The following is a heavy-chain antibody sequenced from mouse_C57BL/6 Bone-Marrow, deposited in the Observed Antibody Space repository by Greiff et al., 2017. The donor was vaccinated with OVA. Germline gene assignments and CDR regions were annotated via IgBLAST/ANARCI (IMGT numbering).Heavy chain of an antibody. Sequence: QVTLKVSGPGILQSSQTLSLTCSFSGFSLSTSGMGVSWLRQPSGKGLEWLAPIYWDDDKRSNPSLKRRLTLYKDTSRNQVFLTITRGDTADTATYYCARRTTMESWFADWGQGTLVTVSA. V-gene: IGHV8-12*01. CDR3: ARRTTMESWFAD. CDR1: GFSLSTSGMG. J-gene: IGHJ3*01. CDR2: IYWDDDK. D-gene: IGHD1-1*02.